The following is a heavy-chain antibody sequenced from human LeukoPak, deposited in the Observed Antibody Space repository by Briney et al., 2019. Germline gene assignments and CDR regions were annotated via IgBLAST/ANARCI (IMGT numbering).Heavy chain of an antibody. CDR2: INHSGST. CDR1: GGSFSGYY. Sequence: SETLSLTCAVYGGSFSGYYWSWIRQPPGKGLEWIGEINHSGSTNYNPSLKSRVTISVDTSKNQFSLKLSSVTAADTAVYYCARTSLGWFGSPYNCSAPWGRGTLVTVSS. J-gene: IGHJ5*02. D-gene: IGHD3-10*01. V-gene: IGHV4-34*01. CDR3: ARTSLGWFGSPYNCSAP.